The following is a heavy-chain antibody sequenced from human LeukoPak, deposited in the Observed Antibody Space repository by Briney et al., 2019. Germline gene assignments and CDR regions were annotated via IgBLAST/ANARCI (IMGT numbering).Heavy chain of an antibody. CDR3: AKDRDYDFWSGYTPPDY. D-gene: IGHD3-3*01. CDR1: GFTFGDYA. Sequence: GGSLRLSCTASGFTFGDYAMSWVRQAPGKGLEWVGFIRSKAYGGTTEYAASVKGRFSISRDDSKSIAYLQMNSLRAEDTAVYYCAKDRDYDFWSGYTPPDYWGQGTLVTVSS. CDR2: IRSKAYGGTT. V-gene: IGHV3-49*04. J-gene: IGHJ4*02.